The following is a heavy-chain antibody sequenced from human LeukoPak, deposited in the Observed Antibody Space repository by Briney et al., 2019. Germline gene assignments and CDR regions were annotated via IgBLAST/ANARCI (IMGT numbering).Heavy chain of an antibody. V-gene: IGHV3-30*01. Sequence: GGSLRLSCAASGFTFSSYWMHWVRQAPGKGLEWVSVISSDGSNEYYADSVKGRFTISRDNSKNTLYLQVNSLRAEDTALYFCARGWSYYYDSSGGLDYWGQGTLVTVSS. D-gene: IGHD3-22*01. CDR2: ISSDGSNE. CDR3: ARGWSYYYDSSGGLDY. J-gene: IGHJ4*02. CDR1: GFTFSSYW.